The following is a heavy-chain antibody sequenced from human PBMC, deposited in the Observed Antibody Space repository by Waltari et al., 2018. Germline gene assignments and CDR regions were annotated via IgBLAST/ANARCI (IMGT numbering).Heavy chain of an antibody. CDR1: GGTFSSYG. J-gene: IGHJ6*02. CDR3: TGGYYESSGFSFSYTYNMDV. Sequence: QVQVVQSGAEVKKPGSSVRVSCKASGGTFSSYGISWVRQAPGQGLEWMGGMTPTIGTTSDPQEVQGRGTITADKSTSTAYMELSSLRSADTAVYYCTGGYYESSGFSFSYTYNMDVWGQGTTVTVSS. CDR2: MTPTIGTT. D-gene: IGHD3-22*01. V-gene: IGHV1-69*06.